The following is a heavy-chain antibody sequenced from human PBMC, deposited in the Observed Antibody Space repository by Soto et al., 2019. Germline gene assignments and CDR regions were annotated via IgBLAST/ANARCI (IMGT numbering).Heavy chain of an antibody. CDR3: ARDRSGTVYLGDAFDI. D-gene: IGHD3-9*01. CDR1: GFTFSSYG. V-gene: IGHV3-33*01. CDR2: KWYDGSNK. Sequence: QVQLVESGGGVVQPGRSLRLSCAASGFTFSSYGMHWVRQAPGKGLECVAIKWYDGSNKNYADSVKGRFTISRDNSKNTLYLQMNVLRAEDTAVYYCARDRSGTVYLGDAFDIWGQGTMVAVSS. J-gene: IGHJ3*02.